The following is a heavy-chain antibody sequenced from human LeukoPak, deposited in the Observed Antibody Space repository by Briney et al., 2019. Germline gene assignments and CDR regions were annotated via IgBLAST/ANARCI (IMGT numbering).Heavy chain of an antibody. J-gene: IGHJ4*02. D-gene: IGHD5-24*01. Sequence: KPSETLSLTCTVSGGSISSYYWSWIRQPPGKGLEWIGYIYYSGSTNYNPSLKSRVTISVGTSKNQFSLKLSSVTAADTAVYYCARVTMSKPMSRVQRMAVWSFFDYWGQGTLVTVSS. CDR3: ARVTMSKPMSRVQRMAVWSFFDY. CDR1: GGSISSYY. CDR2: IYYSGST. V-gene: IGHV4-59*12.